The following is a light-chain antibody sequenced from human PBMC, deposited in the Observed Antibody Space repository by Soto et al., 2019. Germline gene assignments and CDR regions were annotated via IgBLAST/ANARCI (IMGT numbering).Light chain of an antibody. Sequence: DVNLTQSPSTLAASVGDRVSITCRASESVTTWLAWYQQRPGKAPRLLIYRASTLQSGVPPRFSGSGSGTEFTLTISSLQPDDSAAYYCQQYYSSSTLGQGTKVDIK. CDR2: RAS. J-gene: IGKJ1*01. CDR3: QQYYSSST. V-gene: IGKV1-5*03. CDR1: ESVTTW.